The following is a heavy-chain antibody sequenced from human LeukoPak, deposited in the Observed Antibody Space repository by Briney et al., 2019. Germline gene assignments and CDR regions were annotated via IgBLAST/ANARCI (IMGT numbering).Heavy chain of an antibody. CDR3: ARTRITMIVGLASRFDY. Sequence: GGSLRLSCAVSGFTFSGFWMSWVRQAPGKGLEWVANIKQDGSEKYYVDSVKGRFTISRDNAKNSLYLQMNSLRAEDTAVYYCARTRITMIVGLASRFDYWGQGTLVTVSS. J-gene: IGHJ4*02. CDR1: GFTFSGFW. D-gene: IGHD3-22*01. V-gene: IGHV3-7*01. CDR2: IKQDGSEK.